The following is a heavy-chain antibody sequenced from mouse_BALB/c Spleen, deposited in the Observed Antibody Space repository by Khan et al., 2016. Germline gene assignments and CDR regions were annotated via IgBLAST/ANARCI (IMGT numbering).Heavy chain of an antibody. CDR3: AREDCSWFAY. V-gene: IGHV3-2*02. CDR2: ISYSGDT. J-gene: IGHJ3*01. CDR1: GYSITSYYA. Sequence: QLEESGPGLVKPSQSLSLTCTVTGYSITSYYAWNWIRQFPGNKLVWLGYISYSGDTPYNPSLTSRISITRDTSTNQFFLQLNSVTAEDTATYYCAREDCSWFAYWGQGTLVTVSA.